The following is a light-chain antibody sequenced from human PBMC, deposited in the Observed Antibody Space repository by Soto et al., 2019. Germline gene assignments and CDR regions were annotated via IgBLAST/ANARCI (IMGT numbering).Light chain of an antibody. CDR2: KAS. J-gene: IGKJ1*01. CDR1: QSISTW. V-gene: IGKV1-5*03. Sequence: DIQLTQSPSTLSASVGDRVTITCRASQSISTWLAWYQQKPGKAPKRLIYKASTLKSGVPSRFSGSGSGTEFTLTISSLQPDAFATYYCQQYHEYWFGQGTKVDIK. CDR3: QQYHEYW.